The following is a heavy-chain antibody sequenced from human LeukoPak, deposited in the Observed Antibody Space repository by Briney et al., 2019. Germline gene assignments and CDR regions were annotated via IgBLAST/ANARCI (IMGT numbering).Heavy chain of an antibody. J-gene: IGHJ4*02. CDR2: IYYSGST. CDR3: ARHWGDSRGKYFDY. CDR1: GGSISSYY. Sequence: TSETLSLTCTVSGGSISSYYWSWIRQPPGKGLEWIGYIYYSGSTNYNPSLKSRVTISVDTSKNQFSLKLSSVTAADTAVYYCARHWGDSRGKYFDYWGQGTLVTVSS. D-gene: IGHD2-21*02. V-gene: IGHV4-59*08.